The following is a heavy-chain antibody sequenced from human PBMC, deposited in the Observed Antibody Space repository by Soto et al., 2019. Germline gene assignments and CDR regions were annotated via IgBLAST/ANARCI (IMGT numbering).Heavy chain of an antibody. J-gene: IGHJ6*02. CDR2: IYGTGNT. Sequence: QLQLQESGPGLVKPSETLSLSCTVSGGSITSSFYWGWIRQPPGKGLEWIGSIYGTGNTYYNPSLKGRVTIYADTYKNQFSLNLISVTAADTAVYYCRSSSRYSTDVWGQGATVTVSS. D-gene: IGHD6-13*01. CDR3: RSSSRYSTDV. V-gene: IGHV4-39*01. CDR1: GGSITSSFY.